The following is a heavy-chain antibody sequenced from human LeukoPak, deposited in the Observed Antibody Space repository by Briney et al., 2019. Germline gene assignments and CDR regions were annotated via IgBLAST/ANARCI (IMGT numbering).Heavy chain of an antibody. CDR1: GGSISSYY. V-gene: IGHV4-59*08. CDR3: ARAGRIVVVTAVLAFDI. Sequence: SETLSLTCTVSGGSISSYYWSWIRQPPGKGLEWIGYIYYTGSTDYNPSLKSRVTISVDTSKNQFSLNLYSVTAADTAVYYCARAGRIVVVTAVLAFDIWGQGTVVTVSS. J-gene: IGHJ3*02. CDR2: IYYTGST. D-gene: IGHD2-21*02.